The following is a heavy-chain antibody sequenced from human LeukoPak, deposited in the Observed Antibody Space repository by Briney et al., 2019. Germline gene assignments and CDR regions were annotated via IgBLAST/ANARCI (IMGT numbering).Heavy chain of an antibody. CDR1: GGSVSSSSYY. CDR2: IYYSGST. D-gene: IGHD4-11*01. CDR3: ARHVSDSNFYYYYYMDV. Sequence: SETLSLTCTVSGGSVSSSSYYWGWIRQPPGKGLEWIGSIYYSGSTYYNPSFKSRVTISVDMSKNQFSLKLSSVTAADTAVYYCARHVSDSNFYYYYYMDVWGKGTTVTVSS. J-gene: IGHJ6*03. V-gene: IGHV4-39*01.